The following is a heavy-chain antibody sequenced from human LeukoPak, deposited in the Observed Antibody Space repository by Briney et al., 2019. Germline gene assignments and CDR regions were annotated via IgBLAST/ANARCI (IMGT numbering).Heavy chain of an antibody. CDR3: ARDVDGYNPNYFDY. CDR1: GGSISGSTYY. Sequence: SETLSLTCTVSGGSISGSTYYWGWIRQPPGKGLEWIGSIYYSGSTYHNPSLKSRVTISVDTSKNQFSLKLSSVTAADTAVYYCARDVDGYNPNYFDYWGQGTLVTVSS. V-gene: IGHV4-39*07. J-gene: IGHJ4*02. D-gene: IGHD5-24*01. CDR2: IYYSGST.